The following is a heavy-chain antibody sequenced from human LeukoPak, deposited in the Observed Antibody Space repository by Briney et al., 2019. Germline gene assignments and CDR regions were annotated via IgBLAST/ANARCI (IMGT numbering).Heavy chain of an antibody. CDR2: IRYDGSNK. V-gene: IGHV3-30*02. D-gene: IGHD2-2*02. J-gene: IGHJ6*03. Sequence: GGSLRLSCAASGFTFSSYGMHWVRQAPGKGLEWVAFIRYDGSNKYYADSVKGRFTISRDNSKNTLYLQMNSLRAEDTAVYYCAKDRCTSCYIYMDVWGKGTTVTVSS. CDR3: AKDRCTSCYIYMDV. CDR1: GFTFSSYG.